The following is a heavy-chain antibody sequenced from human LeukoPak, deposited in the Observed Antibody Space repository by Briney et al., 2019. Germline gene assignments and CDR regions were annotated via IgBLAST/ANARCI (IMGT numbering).Heavy chain of an antibody. CDR1: GGSLIGYY. Sequence: SETLSLTCTVSGGSLIGYYWSWIRQPAGKGLEWIGRIYTSGSTDYNPSLKSRVTMSVDTSKNQFSLKLSSVTAADTAVYYCARHRSGWLQSSFDYWGQGTLVTVSS. CDR2: IYTSGST. V-gene: IGHV4-4*07. D-gene: IGHD5-24*01. J-gene: IGHJ4*02. CDR3: ARHRSGWLQSSFDY.